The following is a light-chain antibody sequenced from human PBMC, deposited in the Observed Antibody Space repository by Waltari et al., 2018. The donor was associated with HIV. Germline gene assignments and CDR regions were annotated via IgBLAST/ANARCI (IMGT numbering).Light chain of an antibody. CDR1: TSNIGPDYD. CDR2: GNN. J-gene: IGLJ3*02. CDR3: HSYDSGLGAL. Sequence: QSVLTQPPSVSGAPGQKVTLPCPGSTSNIGPDYDVPWYQQLPGRAPKVLIYGNNKRPSGIPDRFSGSKSGTSASLAITGLQSDDEADYYCHSYDSGLGALFGGGTKVTVL. V-gene: IGLV1-40*01.